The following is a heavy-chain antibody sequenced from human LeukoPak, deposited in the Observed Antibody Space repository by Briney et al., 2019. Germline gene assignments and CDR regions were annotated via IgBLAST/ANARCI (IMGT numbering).Heavy chain of an antibody. Sequence: GGSLRLSCAASEFTFSSYAMSWVRQAPGKGLEWVSAISGSGGSTYYADSVKGRFTISRDNSKNTLYLQMNSLRAEDTAVYYCAKGDIVVVPAAITLTYWGQGTLVTGSS. CDR3: AKGDIVVVPAAITLTY. CDR2: ISGSGGST. D-gene: IGHD2-2*01. V-gene: IGHV3-23*01. CDR1: EFTFSSYA. J-gene: IGHJ4*01.